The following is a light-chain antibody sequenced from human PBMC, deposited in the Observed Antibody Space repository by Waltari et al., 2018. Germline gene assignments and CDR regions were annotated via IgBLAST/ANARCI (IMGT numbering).Light chain of an antibody. CDR3: QPYLGLPVR. J-gene: IGKJ1*01. CDR2: CES. CDR1: QSVHRA. V-gene: IGKV3D-15*01. Sequence: RAGQSVHRALARYQHEPGQAPRLLIYCESTRANGIPDRFSGRGSGTEFSLTISRLETDDFVVCYGQPYLGLPVRFGQGTTVEI.